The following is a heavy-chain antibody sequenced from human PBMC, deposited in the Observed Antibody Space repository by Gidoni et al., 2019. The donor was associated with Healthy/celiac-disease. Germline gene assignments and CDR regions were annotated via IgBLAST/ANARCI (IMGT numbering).Heavy chain of an antibody. CDR2: IKQDGSEK. CDR1: GFTFSSYW. V-gene: IGHV3-7*03. Sequence: EVQLVESGGGLVQPGGSLRTSCAASGFTFSSYWMSWVRQAPGKGLEWVANIKQDGSEKYYVDSVKGRFTISRDNAKNALYLQMNSLRAEDTAVYYCARSVATGDFDYWGQGTLVTVSS. D-gene: IGHD5-12*01. CDR3: ARSVATGDFDY. J-gene: IGHJ4*02.